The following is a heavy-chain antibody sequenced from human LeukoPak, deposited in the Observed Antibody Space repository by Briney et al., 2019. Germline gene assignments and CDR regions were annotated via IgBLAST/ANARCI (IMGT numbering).Heavy chain of an antibody. Sequence: ASVKVSCKASGYTFTSYGISWGRQAPGHGLEGMGWISAYNGNTNYAKKLQGRVTMTTDTSTSTAYMELRSLRSDDTAVYYCARASYGESPFDPWGQGTLVTVSS. V-gene: IGHV1-18*01. J-gene: IGHJ5*02. CDR1: GYTFTSYG. D-gene: IGHD4-17*01. CDR2: ISAYNGNT. CDR3: ARASYGESPFDP.